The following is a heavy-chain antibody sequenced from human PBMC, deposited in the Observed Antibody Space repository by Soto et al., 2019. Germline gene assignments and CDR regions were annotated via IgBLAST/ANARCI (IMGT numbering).Heavy chain of an antibody. D-gene: IGHD1-1*01. CDR3: ARLGVGRTGTDY. J-gene: IGHJ4*02. Sequence: GGSLRLSCAASGFTFSSYSMNWVRQAPGKGLEWVSSISSSSSYIYYADSVKGRFTISRDNAKNSLYLQMNSLRAEDTAVYYCARLGVGRTGTDYWGQGTLVTVSS. V-gene: IGHV3-21*01. CDR1: GFTFSSYS. CDR2: ISSSSSYI.